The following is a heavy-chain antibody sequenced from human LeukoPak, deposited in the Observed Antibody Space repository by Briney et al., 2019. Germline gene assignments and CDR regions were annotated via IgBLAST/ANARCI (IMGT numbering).Heavy chain of an antibody. CDR1: GYTFTGYY. J-gene: IGHJ6*02. Sequence: GASVKVSCKASGYTFTGYYMHWVRQAPGQGLEWMGWINPNSGGTNCAQKFQGRVTMTRDTSISTAYMELSRLRSDDTAVYYCASLGDYYYYGMDVWGQGTTVTVSS. D-gene: IGHD4-17*01. V-gene: IGHV1-2*02. CDR2: INPNSGGT. CDR3: ASLGDYYYYGMDV.